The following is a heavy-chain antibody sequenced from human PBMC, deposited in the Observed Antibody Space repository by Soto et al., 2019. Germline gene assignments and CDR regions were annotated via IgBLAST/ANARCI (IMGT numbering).Heavy chain of an antibody. D-gene: IGHD3-22*01. CDR2: INPNSGGT. J-gene: IGHJ4*02. V-gene: IGHV1-2*02. Sequence: ASVKVSCKASGYTFTGYYMHWVRQAHGQGLEWMGWINPNSGGTNYAQKFQGRVTMTRDTSISTAYMELSRLRSDDTAVYYCARGPAGYYYDSSGYYLDEYYFDYWGQGTLVTVSS. CDR3: ARGPAGYYYDSSGYYLDEYYFDY. CDR1: GYTFTGYY.